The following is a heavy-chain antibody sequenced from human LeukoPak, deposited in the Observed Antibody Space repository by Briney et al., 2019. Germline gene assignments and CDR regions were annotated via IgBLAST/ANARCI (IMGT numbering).Heavy chain of an antibody. CDR1: GYTFTSYA. D-gene: IGHD5-18*01. V-gene: IGHV1-3*01. J-gene: IGHJ4*02. CDR2: INAGNGNT. CDR3: ARARGYSYGYDGFDY. Sequence: GASVKVSCKASGYTFTSYAMHWVRQAPGQRLEWMGWINAGNGNTKYSQKFQGRVTMTRDTSTSTVYMELSSLRSEDTAVYYCARARGYSYGYDGFDYWGQGTLVTVSS.